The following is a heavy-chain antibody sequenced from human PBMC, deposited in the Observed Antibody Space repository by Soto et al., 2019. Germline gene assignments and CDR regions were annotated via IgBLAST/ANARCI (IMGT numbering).Heavy chain of an antibody. V-gene: IGHV3-23*01. J-gene: IGHJ6*02. CDR2: ISGSGGST. D-gene: IGHD3-10*01. CDR1: GFSFSSYG. CDR3: AKGPRGGIDV. Sequence: ELQLLESGGGLVQPGGSLRLSCAASGFSFSSYGMMWVRQAPGKGLEWVSVISGSGGSTYYADSVKGRFTISRDNSRNTLYLQMSSLRAEDTAVYYCAKGPRGGIDVWGQGTTVTVSS.